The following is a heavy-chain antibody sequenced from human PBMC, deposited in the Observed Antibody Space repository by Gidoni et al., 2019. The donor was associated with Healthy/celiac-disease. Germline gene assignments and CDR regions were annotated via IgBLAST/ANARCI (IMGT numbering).Heavy chain of an antibody. D-gene: IGHD1-26*01. J-gene: IGHJ4*02. Sequence: EVQLVESGGGLVQPGGSLRLSCAASGFTFSSYAMSWVRQAPGKGLEWVSVISGSGGSTYYADSVKGRFTISRDNSKNTLYLQKNSLRAEDTAVYYCAKSGGGYYYFDYWGQGTLVTVSS. CDR2: ISGSGGST. V-gene: IGHV3-23*04. CDR3: AKSGGGYYYFDY. CDR1: GFTFSSYA.